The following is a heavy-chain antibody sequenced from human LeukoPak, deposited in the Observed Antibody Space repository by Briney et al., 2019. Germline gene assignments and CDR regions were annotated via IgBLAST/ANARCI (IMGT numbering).Heavy chain of an antibody. J-gene: IGHJ4*02. Sequence: GGSLRLSCAASGFTFTTYGLHWVRQAPGKGLEWVAAIASNGGSQYYADSVKGRFTISRDNSKNTLFLQMNSLRPDDTAVYYCARDRLFQTRLTRYFDYWGQGTLVTVSS. CDR1: GFTFTTYG. CDR2: IASNGGSQ. CDR3: ARDRLFQTRLTRYFDY. D-gene: IGHD2-15*01. V-gene: IGHV3-30*03.